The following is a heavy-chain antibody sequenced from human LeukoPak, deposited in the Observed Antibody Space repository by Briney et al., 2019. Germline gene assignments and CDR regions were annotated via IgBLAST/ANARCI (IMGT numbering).Heavy chain of an antibody. Sequence: SQTLSLTCTVSNGSISTYYWSWIRQPPRKGLEGIGYIYTSGTANYNPPLKSRVTISADTSKNHFSLTLDSVTAADTAVYYCAGSVPAPKEFAYWGQGTLVTVSS. J-gene: IGHJ4*02. V-gene: IGHV4-4*09. CDR3: AGSVPAPKEFAY. CDR1: NGSISTYY. D-gene: IGHD2-2*01. CDR2: IYTSGTA.